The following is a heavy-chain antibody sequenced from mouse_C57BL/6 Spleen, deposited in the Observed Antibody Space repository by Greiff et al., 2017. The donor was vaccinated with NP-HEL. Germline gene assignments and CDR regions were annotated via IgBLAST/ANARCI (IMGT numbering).Heavy chain of an antibody. Sequence: DVQLQESGPGLVKPSQSLSLTCSVTGYSITSGYYWNWIRQFPGNKLEWMGYISYDGSNNYNPSLKNRISITRDTSKNQFFLKLNSVTTEDTATYYCAKGDITSFAYWGQGTLVTVSA. CDR3: AKGDITSFAY. D-gene: IGHD1-1*01. V-gene: IGHV3-6*01. CDR2: ISYDGSN. J-gene: IGHJ3*01. CDR1: GYSITSGYY.